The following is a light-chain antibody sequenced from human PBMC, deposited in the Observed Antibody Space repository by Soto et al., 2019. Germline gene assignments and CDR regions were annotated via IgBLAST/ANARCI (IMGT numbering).Light chain of an antibody. V-gene: IGKV3-11*01. Sequence: EIVLTQSPATLSLSPGEGATLSCRASQSVGSLLAWYQQKPDQAPRLVIYDAFNRATGIPARFSGRGSGTDFTLTISSLEPEDFAVYYCQHRSNWPITFGQGTRLEIK. CDR3: QHRSNWPIT. CDR2: DAF. J-gene: IGKJ5*01. CDR1: QSVGSL.